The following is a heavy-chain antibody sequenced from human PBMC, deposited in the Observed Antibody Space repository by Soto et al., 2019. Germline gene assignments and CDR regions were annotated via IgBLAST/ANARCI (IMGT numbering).Heavy chain of an antibody. CDR3: ASTYYKLNRRAFDS. D-gene: IGHD3-10*01. CDR1: DGYISSGGYS. J-gene: IGHJ4*02. Sequence: PSETLSLTYAVADGYISSGGYSWSWIRQPPGKGLEWIGYMYYSGTTYYYPALESRLTISLDTSKNEFSLSLSSVTDADTAVYYCASTYYKLNRRAFDSWGQGTLVTVSS. CDR2: MYYSGTT. V-gene: IGHV4-31*11.